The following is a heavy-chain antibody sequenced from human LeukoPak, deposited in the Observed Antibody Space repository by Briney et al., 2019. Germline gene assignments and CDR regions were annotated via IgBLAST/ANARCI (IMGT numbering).Heavy chain of an antibody. CDR2: IIPIFGTA. CDR3: ARDGYCSGGSCYSLDY. Sequence: SVKVSCKASGGTFSSYAISWVRQAPGQGLEWMGGIIPIFGTANYAQKFQGRVTITTDESTSTAYMELSSLRSEDTAVYYCARDGYCSGGSCYSLDYWGQGTLVTVSS. CDR1: GGTFSSYA. V-gene: IGHV1-69*05. D-gene: IGHD2-15*01. J-gene: IGHJ4*02.